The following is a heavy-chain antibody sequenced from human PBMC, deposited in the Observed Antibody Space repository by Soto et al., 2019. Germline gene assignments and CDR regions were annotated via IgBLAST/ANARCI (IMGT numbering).Heavy chain of an antibody. CDR3: ARRYGGNFDY. V-gene: IGHV4-59*01. CDR1: GGSISSYY. J-gene: IGHJ4*02. D-gene: IGHD3-16*01. Sequence: HVQLQESGPGLVKPSETLSLTCTVSGGSISSYYWSWIRQPPGKGLEWIGYIYYSGSTNYNPSLKSRVTISVDTSKNQFSLKLSSVTAADPAVYYCARRYGGNFDYWGQGTLVTVSS. CDR2: IYYSGST.